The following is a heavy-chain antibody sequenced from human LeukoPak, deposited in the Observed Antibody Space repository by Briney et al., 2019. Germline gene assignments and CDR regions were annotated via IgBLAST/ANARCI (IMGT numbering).Heavy chain of an antibody. CDR1: GFTFNTYT. V-gene: IGHV3-23*01. J-gene: IGHJ4*02. D-gene: IGHD6-6*01. CDR3: AKDDGYSSSPTSF. CDR2: ISGSGGST. Sequence: GGSLRLSCAASGFTFNTYTMSWVRQAPGKGLEWVSAISGSGGSTYYADSVKGRFTISRDNSKNTLYLQMNSLRAEDTAVYYCAKDDGYSSSPTSFWGQGTLVTVSS.